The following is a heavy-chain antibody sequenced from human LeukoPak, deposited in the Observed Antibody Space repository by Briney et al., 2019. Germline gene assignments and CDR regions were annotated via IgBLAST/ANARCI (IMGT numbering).Heavy chain of an antibody. CDR1: GHTFTSYY. J-gene: IGHJ4*02. CDR3: ARGPVEYGGYVTGWGFYYFDY. Sequence: ASVKVSCKASGHTFTSYYMHWVRQAPGQGLEWMGIINPSGGSTSYAQKFQGRVTMTRDTSTSTVYMELSSLRSEDTAVYYCARGPVEYGGYVTGWGFYYFDYWGQGTLVTVSS. V-gene: IGHV1-46*01. CDR2: INPSGGST. D-gene: IGHD5-12*01.